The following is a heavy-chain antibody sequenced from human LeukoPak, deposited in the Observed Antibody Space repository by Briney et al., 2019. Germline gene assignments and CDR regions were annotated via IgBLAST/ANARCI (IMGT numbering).Heavy chain of an antibody. Sequence: GGSLRLSCAASGFTFSSYSMVWVRQAPGKGLEWVSSISSSSSYIYYADSVKGRFTISRDNAKNSLYLQMNSLRAEDTAVYYCAREDTAVVIPFDYWGQGTLVTVSS. CDR1: GFTFSSYS. CDR2: ISSSSSYI. CDR3: AREDTAVVIPFDY. D-gene: IGHD5-18*01. J-gene: IGHJ4*02. V-gene: IGHV3-21*01.